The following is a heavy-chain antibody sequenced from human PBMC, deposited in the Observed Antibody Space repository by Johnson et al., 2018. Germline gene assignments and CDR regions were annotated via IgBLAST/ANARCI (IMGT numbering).Heavy chain of an antibody. J-gene: IGHJ3*02. V-gene: IGHV3-30-3*01. CDR3: ARDRVSYFDAFDI. CDR1: GFTFSSYA. Sequence: QVQLVQSGGGVVQPGRSLRLSCAASGFTFSSYAMHWVRQAPGKGLEWVAVISYDGRNKYYADSVKGRFTISRANAKNTLYLQMNSLRAEDTAVYYCARDRVSYFDAFDIWGQGTMVTVSS. CDR2: ISYDGRNK. D-gene: IGHD2-8*01.